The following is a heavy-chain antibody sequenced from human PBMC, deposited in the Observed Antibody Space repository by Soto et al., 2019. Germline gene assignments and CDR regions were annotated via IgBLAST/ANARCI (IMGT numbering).Heavy chain of an antibody. V-gene: IGHV3-23*01. CDR2: ISGSGGST. Sequence: PGGSLRLSCAASGFTFISYAMSWVRQAPGKGLEWVSAISGSGGSTYYADSVKGRFTISRDNSKNTLYLQMNSLRAEDAAVYYCAKSTFGGVIGTDAFDIWGQGTMVTVSS. CDR3: AKSTFGGVIGTDAFDI. J-gene: IGHJ3*02. D-gene: IGHD3-16*02. CDR1: GFTFISYA.